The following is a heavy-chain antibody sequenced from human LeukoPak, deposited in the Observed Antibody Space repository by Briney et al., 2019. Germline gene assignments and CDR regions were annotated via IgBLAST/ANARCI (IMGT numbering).Heavy chain of an antibody. CDR3: ARESYYYDSSGYYSGKRVRSPYYFDC. Sequence: ASVKVSCKASGYTFTGYYMHWVRQAPGQGLEWMGWINPNSGGTNYAQKFQGRVTMTRDTSISTAYMELSRLRSDDTAVYYCARESYYYDSSGYYSGKRVRSPYYFDCWGQGTLVTVSS. D-gene: IGHD3-22*01. CDR2: INPNSGGT. V-gene: IGHV1-2*02. CDR1: GYTFTGYY. J-gene: IGHJ4*02.